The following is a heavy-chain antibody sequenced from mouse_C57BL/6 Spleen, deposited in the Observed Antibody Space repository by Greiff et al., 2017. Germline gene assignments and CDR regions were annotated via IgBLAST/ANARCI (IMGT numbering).Heavy chain of an antibody. CDR2: ISSGSGTL. V-gene: IGHV5-17*01. J-gene: IGHJ2*01. Sequence: EVMLVESGGGLVKPGGSLKLSCAASGFTFSDYGMHWVRQAPEKGLEWVAYISSGSGTLYYADTVKGRFTISRDNAKNTLFLQMTSLRSEDTAMDYYARRGGSGTYFDYWGQGTTLTVSS. D-gene: IGHD4-1*01. CDR1: GFTFSDYG. CDR3: ARRGGSGTYFDY.